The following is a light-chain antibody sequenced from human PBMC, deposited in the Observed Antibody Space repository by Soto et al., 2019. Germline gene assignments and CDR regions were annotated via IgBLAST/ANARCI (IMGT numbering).Light chain of an antibody. V-gene: IGLV2-11*01. CDR2: DVS. CDR1: SSDVGGYKS. Sequence: QSALTQPRSVSGSPGQSVTISCTGTSSDVGGYKSVSWYQQHPGKAPKLMIYDVSKRPSGVPDRFSGSKSGNTASLTISGLQAEDEDDYYCCAFAGTAYVFGTGTKVTVL. CDR3: CAFAGTAYV. J-gene: IGLJ1*01.